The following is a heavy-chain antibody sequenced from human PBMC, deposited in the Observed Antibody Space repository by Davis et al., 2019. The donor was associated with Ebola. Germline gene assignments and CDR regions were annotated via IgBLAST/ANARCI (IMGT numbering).Heavy chain of an antibody. CDR3: ARGEQLVVGDYMDV. CDR1: GFTFSSYA. D-gene: IGHD6-6*01. V-gene: IGHV3-23*01. Sequence: PGGSLRLSCAASGFTFSSYAMSWVRQAPGKGLEWVSAISGSGGSTYYADSVKGRFTISRDNSKNTLYLKMNSLRAEDTAVYYCARGEQLVVGDYMDVWGKGTTVTVSS. CDR2: ISGSGGST. J-gene: IGHJ6*03.